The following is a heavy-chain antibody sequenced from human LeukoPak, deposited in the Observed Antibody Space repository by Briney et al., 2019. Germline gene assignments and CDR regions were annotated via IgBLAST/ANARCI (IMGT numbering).Heavy chain of an antibody. CDR1: GGAFSNYA. CDR3: ARWTHGSGAGFFIH. V-gene: IGHV1-69*13. J-gene: IGHJ1*01. Sequence: SVNVSCKASGGAFSNYAMNWVRQAPAQGLEWMGGIIPLLGTPSYAQTFQGRVTITADESTTTAYMELSSLRSEDTAVYYCARWTHGSGAGFFIHWGQGTLVTVSS. CDR2: IIPLLGTP. D-gene: IGHD3-10*01.